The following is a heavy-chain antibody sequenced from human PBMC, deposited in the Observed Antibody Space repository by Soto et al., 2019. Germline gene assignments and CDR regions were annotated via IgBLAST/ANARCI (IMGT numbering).Heavy chain of an antibody. V-gene: IGHV3-11*05. Sequence: QVPLVESGGDLVKPGGSLRLSCAASGFTFSDYYMSWIRQAPGKGLEWVSYISSTGSYTNYADSVTGRFTISRDNAKNSLYLQMNSLRAEDTAVYYCARDGTGWASYFDYWGQGTLVTVSS. CDR3: ARDGTGWASYFDY. CDR1: GFTFSDYY. D-gene: IGHD6-19*01. CDR2: ISSTGSYT. J-gene: IGHJ4*02.